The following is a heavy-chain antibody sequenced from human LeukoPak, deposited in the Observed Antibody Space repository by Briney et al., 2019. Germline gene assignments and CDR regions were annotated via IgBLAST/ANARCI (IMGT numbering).Heavy chain of an antibody. CDR3: ARELAARQYYFDY. Sequence: SQTLSLTCTVSGGSISSGSYYWSWIRQPAGKGLEWIGRIYTSGSTNYNPSLKSRVTISVDTSKNQFSLKLSSVTAADTAVYYCARELAARQYYFDYWGQGTLVTVSS. CDR2: IYTSGST. CDR1: GGSISSGSYY. V-gene: IGHV4-61*02. D-gene: IGHD6-6*01. J-gene: IGHJ4*02.